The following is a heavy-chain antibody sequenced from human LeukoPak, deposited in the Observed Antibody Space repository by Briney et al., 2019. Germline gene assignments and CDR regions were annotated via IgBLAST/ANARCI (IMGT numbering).Heavy chain of an antibody. J-gene: IGHJ6*03. Sequence: SVKVSCKASGGTFSSYAISWVRQAPGQGLEWMGRIIPILGIANYAQKFQGRVTITTDESTSTAYMELSSLRSEDTAVYYCASDCSSTSSYYYYMDVWGKGTTVTVSS. CDR2: IIPILGIA. CDR1: GGTFSSYA. V-gene: IGHV1-69*04. D-gene: IGHD2-2*01. CDR3: ASDCSSTSSYYYYMDV.